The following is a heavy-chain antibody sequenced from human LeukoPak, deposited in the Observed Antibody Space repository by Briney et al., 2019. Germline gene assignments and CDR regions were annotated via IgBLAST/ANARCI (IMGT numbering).Heavy chain of an antibody. Sequence: ASVKVSCKASGYTFTSYGISWVRQAPGQGLEWMGWISAYNGNTNYAQKLQGRVTMTTDTSTSTAYMELRSLRSDDTAVYYGARVHSSSSYYDYYYYMDVWGKGTTVTVSS. CDR1: GYTFTSYG. J-gene: IGHJ6*03. CDR3: ARVHSSSSYYDYYYYMDV. D-gene: IGHD6-6*01. CDR2: ISAYNGNT. V-gene: IGHV1-18*01.